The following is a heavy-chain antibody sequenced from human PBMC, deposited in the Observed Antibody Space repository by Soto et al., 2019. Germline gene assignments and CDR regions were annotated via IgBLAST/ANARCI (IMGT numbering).Heavy chain of an antibody. V-gene: IGHV1-69*02. Sequence: QVQLVQSGAEVKKPGSSVKVSCKASGGTFSSYTISWVRQAPGQGLAWMGRIIPILGIANYAQKFQGRVTITADKSTSRAYMELDSLRSDDTAVYYCASVYTALVTAHFGYWGQGTLVTVSS. D-gene: IGHD5-18*01. CDR3: ASVYTALVTAHFGY. J-gene: IGHJ4*02. CDR1: GGTFSSYT. CDR2: IIPILGIA.